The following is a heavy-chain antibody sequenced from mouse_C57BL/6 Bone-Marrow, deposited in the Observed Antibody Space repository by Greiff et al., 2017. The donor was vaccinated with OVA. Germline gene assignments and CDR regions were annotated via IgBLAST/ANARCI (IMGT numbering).Heavy chain of an antibody. CDR3: AIDYDYAMDY. D-gene: IGHD2-4*01. Sequence: QVQLQQPGAELVKPGASVKLSCKASGYTFTSYWMQWVKQRPGQGLEWIGEIDPSDSYTNYNQKFKGKATLTVDTSSSTAYMQLSSPTSEDSAVYYCAIDYDYAMDYWGQGTSVTVSS. CDR2: IDPSDSYT. J-gene: IGHJ4*01. V-gene: IGHV1-50*01. CDR1: GYTFTSYW.